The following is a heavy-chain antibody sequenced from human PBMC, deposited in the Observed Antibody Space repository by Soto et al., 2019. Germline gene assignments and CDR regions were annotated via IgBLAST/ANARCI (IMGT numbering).Heavy chain of an antibody. D-gene: IGHD6-6*01. V-gene: IGHV3-74*01. CDR1: GFTFSSYW. J-gene: IGHJ4*02. CDR3: ARGGPYSSSEVDY. Sequence: EVQLVESGGGLVQPGGSLRLSCAASGFTFSSYWMHWVRQAPGKGLVWVSRVNGDGSSTSYADSVKGRFTISRDNAKNTLYLQMNSLRGEDTAGYYCARGGPYSSSEVDYWGQGTLVTVSS. CDR2: VNGDGSST.